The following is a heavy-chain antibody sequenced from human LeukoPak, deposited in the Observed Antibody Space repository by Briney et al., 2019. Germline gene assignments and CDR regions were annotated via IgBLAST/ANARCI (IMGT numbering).Heavy chain of an antibody. CDR2: INSGGGT. V-gene: IGHV3-53*01. Sequence: PGGSLRLSCAASGFTVSSDYMNWVRQAPGKGLEWVSVINSGGGTNYADSVKGRFTISRDNSRNTVYLQMNSLRAEDTAVYYCARVEKKWLNIDYWGQGTLVTVSS. CDR1: GFTVSSDY. D-gene: IGHD3-22*01. J-gene: IGHJ4*02. CDR3: ARVEKKWLNIDY.